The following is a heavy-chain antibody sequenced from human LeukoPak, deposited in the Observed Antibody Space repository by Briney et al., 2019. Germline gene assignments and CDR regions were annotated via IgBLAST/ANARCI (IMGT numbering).Heavy chain of an antibody. CDR3: ARQDCSSTSCSSFDI. J-gene: IGHJ3*02. V-gene: IGHV1-2*02. CDR1: GYTFTGYY. D-gene: IGHD2-2*01. Sequence: ASVKVSCKASGYTFTGYYMHWVRQAPGQGLEWMGWINPNSGGTNYAQKFQGRVTMIRDTSISTAYMELSRLRSDDTAVYYCARQDCSSTSCSSFDIWGQGTMVTVSS. CDR2: INPNSGGT.